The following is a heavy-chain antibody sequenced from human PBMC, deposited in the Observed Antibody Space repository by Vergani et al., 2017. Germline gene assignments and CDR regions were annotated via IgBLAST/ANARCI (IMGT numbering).Heavy chain of an antibody. CDR2: ISAYNGNT. J-gene: IGHJ5*02. V-gene: IGHV1-18*01. CDR3: ARDAXRLGVYCSSTSCRNWFDP. D-gene: IGHD2-2*01. Sequence: QVQLVQSGAEVKKPGASVKVSCKASGYTFTSYGISWVRQAPGQGLEWMGWISAYNGNTNYAQKLQGRVTMTTDTSPSTAYMELRSLRSDDTAVYYCARDAXRLGVYCSSTSCRNWFDPWGQGTLVTVSS. CDR1: GYTFTSYG.